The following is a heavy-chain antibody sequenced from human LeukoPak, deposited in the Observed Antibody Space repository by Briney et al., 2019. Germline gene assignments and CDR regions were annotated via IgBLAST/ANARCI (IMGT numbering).Heavy chain of an antibody. CDR3: TKDTFGPSDY. J-gene: IGHJ4*02. CDR1: GFTFSSYW. CDR2: INTDGSRT. D-gene: IGHD3-10*01. Sequence: GGSLRLSCAASGFTFSSYWMHWVRQGPGKGLVWVSRINTDGSRTSYADSVKGRFTISRDNAKNTLYLQMNSLRPEDTAVYYCTKDTFGPSDYWGQGTLATVSS. V-gene: IGHV3-74*01.